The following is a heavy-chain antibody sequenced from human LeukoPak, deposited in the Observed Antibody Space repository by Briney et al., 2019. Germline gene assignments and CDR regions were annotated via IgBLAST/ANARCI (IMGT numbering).Heavy chain of an antibody. CDR1: GFTFSSYG. D-gene: IGHD3-22*01. J-gene: IGHJ3*02. V-gene: IGHV3-30*18. CDR2: ISYDGSNK. Sequence: PGRSLRLSCAASGFTFSSYGMHWVRQAPGKGLEWVAVISYDGSNKYYADSVKGRFTISRDNSKNTLYLQMNSLRAEDTAVYYCAKDYYDSSGYWRNAFDIWGQGTMVTVSS. CDR3: AKDYYDSSGYWRNAFDI.